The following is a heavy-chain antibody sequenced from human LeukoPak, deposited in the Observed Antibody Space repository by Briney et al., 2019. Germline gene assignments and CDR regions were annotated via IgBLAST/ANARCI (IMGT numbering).Heavy chain of an antibody. V-gene: IGHV3-7*01. CDR1: RFTFSVHW. CDR2: IKQDGNEK. D-gene: IGHD4-23*01. J-gene: IGHJ4*02. CDR3: ARDLGKIGGNSSPFDY. Sequence: PGGSLRLSCAASRFTFSVHWMHWVRQAPGKGLEWVANIKQDGNEKYYLDSVRGRFTISRDNAKNSLYLQMNSLRAEDTAVYYCARDLGKIGGNSSPFDYWGQGTLVTVSS.